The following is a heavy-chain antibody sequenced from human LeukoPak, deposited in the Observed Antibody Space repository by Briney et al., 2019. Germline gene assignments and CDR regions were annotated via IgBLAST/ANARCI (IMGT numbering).Heavy chain of an antibody. J-gene: IGHJ4*02. Sequence: GGSLRLSCAASGFTFSSYWMSWVRQAPGKGLEWVANIKQDGSEKYYVDSVKGRFTISRDNAKNSLYLQMNSLRAEDTAVYYCAREISYGDYLFDYWGQGTLVTVSS. CDR3: AREISYGDYLFDY. CDR1: GFTFSSYW. D-gene: IGHD4-17*01. CDR2: IKQDGSEK. V-gene: IGHV3-7*01.